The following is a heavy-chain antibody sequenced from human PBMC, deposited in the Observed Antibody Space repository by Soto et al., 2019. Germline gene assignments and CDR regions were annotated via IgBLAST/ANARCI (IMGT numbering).Heavy chain of an antibody. D-gene: IGHD3-22*01. CDR1: GFTFDSYW. J-gene: IGHJ4*02. CDR2: INQSGRER. Sequence: GSLRLSCAVSGFTFDSYWMSWVRRAPGKGLKRVANINQSGRERFYVDSVKGRFTISRDNAKNSLYLQMISLRAEDTSIYYCARVGRNYDSGVWGGYFEYWGQGTQVTVSS. CDR3: ARVGRNYDSGVWGGYFEY. V-gene: IGHV3-7*01.